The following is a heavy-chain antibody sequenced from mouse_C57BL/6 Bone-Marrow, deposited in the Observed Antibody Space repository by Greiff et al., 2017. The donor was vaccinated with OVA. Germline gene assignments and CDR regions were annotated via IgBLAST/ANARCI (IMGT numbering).Heavy chain of an antibody. D-gene: IGHD4-1*01. Sequence: EVQLVESGTVLARPGASVKMSCKTSGYTFTSYWMHWVKQRPGQGLEWIGAIYPGNSDTSYNQKFKGKAKLTAVTSASTAYMELSSLTNEDSAVYYCTRKVTNWGDWYFDVWGTGTTVTVSS. J-gene: IGHJ1*03. V-gene: IGHV1-5*01. CDR1: GYTFTSYW. CDR2: IYPGNSDT. CDR3: TRKVTNWGDWYFDV.